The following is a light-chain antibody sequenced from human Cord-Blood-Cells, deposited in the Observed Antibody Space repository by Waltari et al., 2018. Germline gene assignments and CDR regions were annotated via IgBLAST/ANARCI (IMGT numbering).Light chain of an antibody. CDR3: CSDAGSSTYV. V-gene: IGLV2-23*01. J-gene: IGLJ1*01. Sequence: QSALTQPASVSGSPGQSITISCTGTSSDVGSYTLVSWYQQHPGKAPTLMIYVGSKRPSGVSNRFSGSKSGNTASLTISGLQAEDEADYYCCSDAGSSTYVFGTGTKVTVL. CDR2: VGS. CDR1: SSDVGSYTL.